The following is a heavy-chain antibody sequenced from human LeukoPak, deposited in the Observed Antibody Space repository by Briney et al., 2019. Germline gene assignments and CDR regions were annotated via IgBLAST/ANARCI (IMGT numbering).Heavy chain of an antibody. CDR1: GGSISSYY. CDR3: ARATTYGDADY. D-gene: IGHD4-17*01. V-gene: IGHV4-59*01. Sequence: PSETLSHTCIVSGGSISSYYWSWIRQPPGKGLEWIGYISNSGSTKYNPSLQSRVTISVDRSKNQLSLKLSSVTAADTAVYYCARATTYGDADYWGQGTLVTVSS. CDR2: ISNSGST. J-gene: IGHJ4*02.